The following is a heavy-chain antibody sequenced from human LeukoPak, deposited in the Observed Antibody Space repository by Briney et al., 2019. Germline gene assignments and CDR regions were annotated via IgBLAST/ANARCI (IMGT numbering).Heavy chain of an antibody. J-gene: IGHJ5*02. D-gene: IGHD3-3*02. CDR2: IYYSGST. Sequence: SETLSLTCTVSGGSISSYYWSWIRQPPGKGLEWSGYIYYSGSTNYNPSLKSRVTISVDTSKNQFSLKLSSVTAADTAVYYCARAYSIDGPFDPWGQGTLVTVSS. V-gene: IGHV4-59*01. CDR3: ARAYSIDGPFDP. CDR1: GGSISSYY.